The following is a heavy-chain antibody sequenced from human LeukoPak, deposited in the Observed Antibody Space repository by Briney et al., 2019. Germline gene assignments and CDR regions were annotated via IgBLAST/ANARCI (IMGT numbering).Heavy chain of an antibody. CDR2: IYYSGST. CDR1: GFTFSSYW. CDR3: ARLSTMIVVVITT. V-gene: IGHV4-39*01. D-gene: IGHD3-22*01. Sequence: PGGSLRLSCAASGFTFSSYWMSWVRQPPGKGLEWIGSIYYSGSTYYNPSLKSRVTISVDTSKNQFSLKLSSVTAADTAVYYCARLSTMIVVVITTWGQGTLVTVSS. J-gene: IGHJ5*02.